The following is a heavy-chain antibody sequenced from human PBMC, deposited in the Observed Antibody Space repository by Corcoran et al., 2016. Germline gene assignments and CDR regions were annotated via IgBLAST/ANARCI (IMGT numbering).Heavy chain of an antibody. CDR3: ARLKKNDYYYYGMDV. CDR1: GGSFSGYY. Sequence: QVQLQQWGAGLLKPSETLSLTCAVYGGSFSGYYWSWIRQPPGKGLEWIGEINHSGSTNYNPSLKSRVTISVDTSKNQFSRKLSSVTAADTAVYYCARLKKNDYYYYGMDVWGQGTTVTVSS. CDR2: INHSGST. V-gene: IGHV4-34*01. J-gene: IGHJ6*02.